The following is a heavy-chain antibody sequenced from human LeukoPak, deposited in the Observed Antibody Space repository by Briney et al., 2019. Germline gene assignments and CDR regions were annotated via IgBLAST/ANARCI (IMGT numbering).Heavy chain of an antibody. J-gene: IGHJ4*02. CDR3: ARVGVIAAFDY. CDR1: GYSISSSNW. D-gene: IGHD6-13*01. CDR2: IYYSGST. Sequence: SDTLSLTCAVSGYSISSSNWWGWIRQPPGKGLEWIGYIYYSGSTNYNPSLKSRVTMSVDTSKNQFSLKLSSVTAADTAVYYCARVGVIAAFDYWGQGTLVTVSS. V-gene: IGHV4-28*03.